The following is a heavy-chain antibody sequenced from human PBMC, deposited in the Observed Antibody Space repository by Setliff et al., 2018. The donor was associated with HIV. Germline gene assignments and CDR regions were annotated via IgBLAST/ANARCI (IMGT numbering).Heavy chain of an antibody. CDR3: ARAYYDLSSYHHYRHDCYDP. V-gene: IGHV1-69*05. Sequence: SVKVSCKASGGTFSSYAISWVRQAPGQGLEWMGGIIPIFGTANYAQKFQGRVTITTDESTSTAYMELSSLRSEDTAVCYCARAYYDLSSYHHYRHDCYDPGRQGTLVTVSS. CDR1: GGTFSSYA. J-gene: IGHJ5*02. D-gene: IGHD3-10*01. CDR2: IIPIFGTA.